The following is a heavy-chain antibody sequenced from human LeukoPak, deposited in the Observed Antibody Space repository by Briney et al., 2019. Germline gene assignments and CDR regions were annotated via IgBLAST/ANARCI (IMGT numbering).Heavy chain of an antibody. D-gene: IGHD7-27*01. Sequence: PGGSPRLSCAASGFTFSTFTLNWVRQAPGKGPEWVSSIPSSVSDMSYADSVKGRFTFSRDNAKNSLYLQMNSLRAEDTAVYYCTRTSGPVGAFDIWGQGAMVTVSS. CDR2: IPSSVSDM. CDR3: TRTSGPVGAFDI. J-gene: IGHJ3*02. CDR1: GFTFSTFT. V-gene: IGHV3-21*01.